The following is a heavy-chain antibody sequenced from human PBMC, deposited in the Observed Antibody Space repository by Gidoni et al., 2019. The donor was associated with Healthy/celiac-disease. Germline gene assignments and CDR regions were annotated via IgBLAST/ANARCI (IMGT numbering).Heavy chain of an antibody. CDR1: GFTFSSYA. V-gene: IGHV3-23*01. Sequence: EVQLLESGGGLVQPGGSLRLSCAASGFTFSSYAMSWVRQAPGEGRGWVSAISGSGGSTYYADSVKGRFTISRDNSKNTLYLQMNNLRAEDTAVYYCAKVRGTMIVVVTPFDYWGQGTLVTVSS. CDR2: ISGSGGST. CDR3: AKVRGTMIVVVTPFDY. D-gene: IGHD3-22*01. J-gene: IGHJ4*01.